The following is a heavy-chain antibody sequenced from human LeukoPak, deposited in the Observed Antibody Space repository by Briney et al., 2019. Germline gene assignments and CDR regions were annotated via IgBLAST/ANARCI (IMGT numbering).Heavy chain of an antibody. D-gene: IGHD3-3*01. J-gene: IGHJ5*02. V-gene: IGHV1-69*01. CDR1: GGTFSSYA. CDR2: IIPIFGTA. Sequence: GSSVKVSCKASGGTFSSYAISWVRQAPGQGLEWMGGIIPIFGTANYAQKFQGRVTITADESTSTAYMELSSLRSEDTAVYYCAGGFLEWLLYRNWFDPWGQGTLVTVSS. CDR3: AGGFLEWLLYRNWFDP.